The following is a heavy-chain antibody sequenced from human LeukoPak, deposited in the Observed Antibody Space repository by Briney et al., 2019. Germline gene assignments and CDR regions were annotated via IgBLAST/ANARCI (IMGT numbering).Heavy chain of an antibody. V-gene: IGHV1-46*01. CDR1: GYTFTSYY. CDR2: INPSGGST. CDR3: ARDPPYYDFWSGYPDY. Sequence: ASVKVSCEASGYTFTSYYMHWVRQAPGQGLEWMGIINPSGGSTSYAQKFQGRVTMTRVTSTSTVYMELSSLRSEDTAVYYCARDPPYYDFWSGYPDYWGQGTLVTVSS. J-gene: IGHJ4*02. D-gene: IGHD3-3*01.